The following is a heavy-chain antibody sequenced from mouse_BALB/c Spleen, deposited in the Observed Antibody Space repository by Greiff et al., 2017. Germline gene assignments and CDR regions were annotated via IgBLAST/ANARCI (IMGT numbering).Heavy chain of an antibody. CDR2: ISSGGSYT. D-gene: IGHD4-1*01. CDR3: ARQGSWDWFAY. Sequence: EVKLQESGGGLVKPGGSLKLSCAASGFTFSSYAMSWVRQTPEKRLEWVATISSGGSYTYYPDSVKGRFTISRDNAKNTLYLQMSSLRSEDTAMYYCARQGSWDWFAYWGQGTLVTVSA. V-gene: IGHV5-9-3*01. CDR1: GFTFSSYA. J-gene: IGHJ3*01.